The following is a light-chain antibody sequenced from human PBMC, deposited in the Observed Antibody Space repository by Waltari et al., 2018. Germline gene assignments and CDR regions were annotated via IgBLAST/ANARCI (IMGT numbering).Light chain of an antibody. V-gene: IGKV1-12*01. CDR3: QQGNDFPLT. CDR1: QDISRW. Sequence: DIQMTQSPSSVSASVGDRVTITCRASQDISRWLGWYQQKPGTAPKLLIYDPSTWQSGVPARFSGSGSGREFTLTISSLQPEDFSTYYCQQGNDFPLTFGGGTKVEMK. CDR2: DPS. J-gene: IGKJ4*01.